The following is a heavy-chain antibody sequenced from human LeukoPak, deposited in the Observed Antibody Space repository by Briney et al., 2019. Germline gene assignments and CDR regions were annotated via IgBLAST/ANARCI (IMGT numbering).Heavy chain of an antibody. Sequence: PGGSLRLSCAASGFTVSSNYMSWVRQAPGKGLEWVSVIYSGGSTYYADSVKGRFTISRDNAKNSLYLQMNSLRAEDTAVYYCARDRVGGYDSDFDYWGQGTLVTVSS. V-gene: IGHV3-53*01. D-gene: IGHD5-12*01. CDR3: ARDRVGGYDSDFDY. CDR1: GFTVSSNY. CDR2: IYSGGST. J-gene: IGHJ4*02.